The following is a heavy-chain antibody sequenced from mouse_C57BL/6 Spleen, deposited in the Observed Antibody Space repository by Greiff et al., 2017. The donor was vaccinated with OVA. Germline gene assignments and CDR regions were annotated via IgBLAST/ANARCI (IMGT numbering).Heavy chain of an antibody. D-gene: IGHD2-12*01. J-gene: IGHJ4*01. CDR3: ARGGYYKGAMDY. CDR1: GFTFSDYY. Sequence: EVHLVESEGGLVQPGSSMKLSCTASGFTFSDYYMAWVRQVPEKGLEWVANINYDGSSTYYLDSLKSRFIISRDNAKNILYLQMSSLKSEDTATYYCARGGYYKGAMDYWGQGTSVTVSS. V-gene: IGHV5-16*01. CDR2: INYDGSST.